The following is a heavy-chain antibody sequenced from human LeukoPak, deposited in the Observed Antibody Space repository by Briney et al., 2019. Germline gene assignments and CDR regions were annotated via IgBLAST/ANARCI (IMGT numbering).Heavy chain of an antibody. V-gene: IGHV4-34*01. CDR1: GVPFDDYY. D-gene: IGHD4-17*01. Sequence: SETLSLTCAVSGVPFDDYYWAWVRQTPGKGLEWIGEINHSRYTNDSPSLKSRVTLSIDTSRKQFSLNLRSVTVADAGTYYCTRMTTGHDYWGQGTLVTVSS. CDR3: TRMTTGHDY. CDR2: INHSRYT. J-gene: IGHJ4*02.